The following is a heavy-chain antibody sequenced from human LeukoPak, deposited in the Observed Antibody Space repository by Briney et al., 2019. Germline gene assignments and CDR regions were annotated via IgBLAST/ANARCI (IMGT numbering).Heavy chain of an antibody. D-gene: IGHD3-3*01. Sequence: SETLSLTCAVYGGSFSGYYWSWIRQPPGKGLEWIGEINHSGSTNYNPSLKSRVTISVDTSKNQFSLKLSSVTAADTAVYYCARRSLLITIFGVVTQSPFDYWGQGTLVTVSS. J-gene: IGHJ4*02. CDR1: GGSFSGYY. CDR3: ARRSLLITIFGVVTQSPFDY. CDR2: INHSGST. V-gene: IGHV4-34*01.